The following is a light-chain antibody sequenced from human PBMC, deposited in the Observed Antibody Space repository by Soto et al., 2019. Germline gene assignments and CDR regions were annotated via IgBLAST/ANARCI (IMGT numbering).Light chain of an antibody. J-gene: IGKJ4*01. CDR3: QQYNNWPLT. CDR2: GAS. CDR1: QSLSSN. V-gene: IGKV3-15*01. Sequence: EIVMTQSPATLSVSPGERATLSCRASQSLSSNLVWYQQNPGKAPRLLISGASARATGIPARFSGSGSGTDFTLTISSLQSEDFAVYYCQQYNNWPLTFGGGTKVEIK.